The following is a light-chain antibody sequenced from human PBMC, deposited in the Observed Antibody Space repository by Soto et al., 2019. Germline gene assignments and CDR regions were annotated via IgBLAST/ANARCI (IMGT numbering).Light chain of an antibody. CDR2: DAS. CDR3: QQYNSYS. V-gene: IGKV1-5*01. CDR1: QSVRSW. Sequence: IQMTQSPATLSASVGDRVTITCRASQSVRSWLAWYQQKPGTAPKLLIFDASRLESGVPSRFSGSASGTEFTLTISSLQPDYLATYYCQQYNSYSFGQGTKVDI. J-gene: IGKJ1*01.